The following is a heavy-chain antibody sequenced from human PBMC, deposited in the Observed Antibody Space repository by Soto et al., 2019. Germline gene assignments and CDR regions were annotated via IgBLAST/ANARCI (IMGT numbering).Heavy chain of an antibody. D-gene: IGHD6-19*01. CDR2: IYHSGST. V-gene: IGHV4-4*02. Sequence: QVQLQESGPGLVKPSGTLSLTCAVSGGSISNNTWWSWVRQPPGKGLEWIGEIYHSGSTNYNPSLKRRVAISVDKSKNQFALRLSSVTAADMAVYYCARDPGAVAGTSLCGWGQGTLVTVSS. J-gene: IGHJ4*02. CDR3: ARDPGAVAGTSLCG. CDR1: GGSISNNTW.